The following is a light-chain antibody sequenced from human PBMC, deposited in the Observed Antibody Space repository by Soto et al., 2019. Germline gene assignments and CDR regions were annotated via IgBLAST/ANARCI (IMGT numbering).Light chain of an antibody. CDR2: DVN. J-gene: IGLJ2*01. Sequence: QSALTQPASVSGSPGQSITVSCTVTSSDVGVYNYISWYQQHPGRAPKLMIYDVNNRPSGVPNRFSGSKSGNTTSLTISGLQAEDEADYYCSSCRSGNTLNCVFGGETKLTVL. V-gene: IGLV2-14*03. CDR1: SSDVGVYNY. CDR3: SSCRSGNTLNCV.